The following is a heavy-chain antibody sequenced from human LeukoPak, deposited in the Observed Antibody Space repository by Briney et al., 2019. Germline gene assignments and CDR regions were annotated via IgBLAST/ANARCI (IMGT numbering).Heavy chain of an antibody. Sequence: SETLSLTCAVSGGSISSSNWWSWVRQPPGKGLEWIGEIYHSGSTNYNPSLKSRVTISVDKSKNQFSLKLSSVTAADTAVYYCARGITMVRGPPYNWFDPWGQGTLVTVSS. D-gene: IGHD3-10*01. J-gene: IGHJ5*02. V-gene: IGHV4-4*02. CDR2: IYHSGST. CDR1: GGSISSSNW. CDR3: ARGITMVRGPPYNWFDP.